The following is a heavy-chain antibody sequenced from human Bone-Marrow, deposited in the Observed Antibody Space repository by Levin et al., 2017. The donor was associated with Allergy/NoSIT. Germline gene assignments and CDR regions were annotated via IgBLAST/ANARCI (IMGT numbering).Heavy chain of an antibody. D-gene: IGHD6-13*01. CDR1: GGSFSGYY. Sequence: SETLSLTCAVYGGSFSGYYWSWIRQPPGKGLEWIGEINHSGSTNYNPSLKSRVTISVDTSKNQFSLKLSSVTAADTAVYYCARLLGIAAAGTPWDYFDYWGQGTLVTVSS. CDR2: INHSGST. V-gene: IGHV4-34*01. J-gene: IGHJ4*02. CDR3: ARLLGIAAAGTPWDYFDY.